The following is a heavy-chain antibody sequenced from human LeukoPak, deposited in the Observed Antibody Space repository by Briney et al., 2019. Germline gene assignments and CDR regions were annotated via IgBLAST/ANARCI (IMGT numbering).Heavy chain of an antibody. Sequence: PGGSLRLSCAASGFTFSSYSMNWVRQAPGKGLEWVLSISSSSSYIYYADSVKGRFTISRDNAKNSLYLQMNSLRAEDTAVYYCARASYCSGGSCYPPYYYYYYMDVWGKGTTVTVSS. CDR1: GFTFSSYS. CDR2: ISSSSSYI. D-gene: IGHD2-15*01. V-gene: IGHV3-21*01. J-gene: IGHJ6*03. CDR3: ARASYCSGGSCYPPYYYYYYMDV.